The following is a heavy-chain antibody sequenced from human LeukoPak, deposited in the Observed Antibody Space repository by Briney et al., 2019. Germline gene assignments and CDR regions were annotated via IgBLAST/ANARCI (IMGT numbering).Heavy chain of an antibody. CDR3: AKGSQVTDYYYYGMDV. D-gene: IGHD2-21*02. J-gene: IGHJ6*02. CDR1: GFAFDDYA. Sequence: PGRSLRLSCAASGFAFDDYAMHWVRQAPGKGLEWVSGISWNSGSIGYADSVKGRFTISRDNAKNSLYLQMNSLRAEDTALYYCAKGSQVTDYYYYGMDVWGQGTTVTVSS. CDR2: ISWNSGSI. V-gene: IGHV3-9*01.